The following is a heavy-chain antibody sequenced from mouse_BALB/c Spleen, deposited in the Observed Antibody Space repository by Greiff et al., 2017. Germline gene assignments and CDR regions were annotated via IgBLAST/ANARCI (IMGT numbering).Heavy chain of an antibody. Sequence: QVQLQQPGAELVMPGASVKMSCKASGYTFTDYWMHWVKQRPGQGLEWIGAIDTSDSYTSYNQKFKGKATLTVDESSSTAYMQLSSLTSEDSAVYYCAREGNVIDYWGQGTTLTVSS. V-gene: IGHV1-69*01. CDR3: AREGNVIDY. D-gene: IGHD2-1*01. CDR1: GYTFTDYW. CDR2: IDTSDSYT. J-gene: IGHJ2*01.